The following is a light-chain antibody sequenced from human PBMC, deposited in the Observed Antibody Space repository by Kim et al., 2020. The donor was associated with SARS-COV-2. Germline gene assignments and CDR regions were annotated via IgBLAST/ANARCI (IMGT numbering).Light chain of an antibody. J-gene: IGKJ4*01. V-gene: IGKV3-11*01. CDR2: DAS. Sequence: EIVLTQSPATLSLSPGERATLSCRASQSVSRSLAWYQQKPGQAPRLLIYDASTRASGVPARLSGSGSGTDFTLTISSLEPEDFAVYYCQQRSNWPLTFGGGTKVDIK. CDR3: QQRSNWPLT. CDR1: QSVSRS.